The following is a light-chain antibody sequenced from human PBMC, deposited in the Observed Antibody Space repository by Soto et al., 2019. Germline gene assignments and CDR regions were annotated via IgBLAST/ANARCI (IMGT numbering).Light chain of an antibody. V-gene: IGKV3D-20*02. CDR2: GAS. CDR3: QQRSNSIT. CDR1: QTVSSAY. J-gene: IGKJ5*01. Sequence: DIVLTQSPGTLSLSPGERATLSCRTSQTVSSAYLAWYKQKPGQAPRLLIYGASSRATGIPDRFSGSGSGTDFTLTISSLESEDFAVYYCQQRSNSITFGQGTRL.